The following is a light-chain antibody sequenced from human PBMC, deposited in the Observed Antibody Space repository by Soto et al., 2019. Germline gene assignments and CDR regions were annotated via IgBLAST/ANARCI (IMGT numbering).Light chain of an antibody. CDR1: QSVSSN. CDR2: GAS. CDR3: QHYNNWPPWT. V-gene: IGKV3-15*01. J-gene: IGKJ1*01. Sequence: EIVMTQSPATLSVSPGERATFCFRASQSVSSNLAWYQQKPGQAPRLLIYGASIRATGIPARFSGSGSGTEFTLTISSLQSEDFAVYYCQHYNNWPPWTFGQGTKVDIK.